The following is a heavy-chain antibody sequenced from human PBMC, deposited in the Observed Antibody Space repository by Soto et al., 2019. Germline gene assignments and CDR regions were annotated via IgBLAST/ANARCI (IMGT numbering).Heavy chain of an antibody. J-gene: IGHJ5*02. D-gene: IGHD3-16*01. CDR2: IYYSGST. CDR1: GGSISSYY. CDR3: AREGGPGLT. V-gene: IGHV4-59*01. Sequence: PSETLSLTCTVSGGSISSYYLSWIRQPPGKGLEWIGYIYYSGSTNYNPSLKSRVTISVDTSKNQFSLKLSSVTAADTAVYYCAREGGPGLTWGQGTLVTVSS.